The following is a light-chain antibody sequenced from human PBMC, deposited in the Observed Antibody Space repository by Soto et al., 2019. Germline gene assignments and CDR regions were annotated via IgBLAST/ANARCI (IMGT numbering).Light chain of an antibody. CDR1: QSISSW. Sequence: DIQMTQSPSTLSASVGDRVTLTCRASQSISSWLAWYQQKPGKAPKLLIYDASSLESGVPSRFSGSGSGTEFPLTISILQPDDVATYYCHRYHTYWTFGQGTKVESK. J-gene: IGKJ1*01. V-gene: IGKV1-5*01. CDR2: DAS. CDR3: HRYHTYWT.